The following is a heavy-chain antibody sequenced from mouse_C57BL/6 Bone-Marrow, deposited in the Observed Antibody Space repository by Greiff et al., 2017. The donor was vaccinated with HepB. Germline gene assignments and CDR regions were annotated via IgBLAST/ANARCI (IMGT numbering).Heavy chain of an antibody. CDR2: INPSTGGT. D-gene: IGHD2-2*01. J-gene: IGHJ4*01. CDR3: AKEEGLWLRRTPHYYAMDY. V-gene: IGHV1-42*01. Sequence: VQLKESGPELVKPGASVKISCKASGYSFTGYYMNWVKQSPEKSLEWIGEINPSTGGTTYNQKFKAKATLTVDKSSSTAYMQLKSLTSEDSAVYYCAKEEGLWLRRTPHYYAMDYWGQGTSVTVSS. CDR1: GYSFTGYY.